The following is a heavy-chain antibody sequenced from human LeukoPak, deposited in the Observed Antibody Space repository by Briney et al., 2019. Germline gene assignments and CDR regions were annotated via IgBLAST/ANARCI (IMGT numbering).Heavy chain of an antibody. D-gene: IGHD6-19*01. V-gene: IGHV3-23*01. CDR2: ISGSGGST. Sequence: PGGSLRLSCAASGFTFSSYAMSWVRQAPGKGLEWVSAISGSGGSTYYADSVKGRFTISRDNAKNSLYLQMNSLRAEDTAVYYCARENTNEKQWVHDAFDIWGQGTMVTVSS. CDR1: GFTFSSYA. J-gene: IGHJ3*02. CDR3: ARENTNEKQWVHDAFDI.